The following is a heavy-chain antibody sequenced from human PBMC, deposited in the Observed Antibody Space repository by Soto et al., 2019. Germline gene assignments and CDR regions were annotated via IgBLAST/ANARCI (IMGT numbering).Heavy chain of an antibody. CDR3: ASFSSSWYNKLMAFDI. CDR1: GDKFTGYW. V-gene: IGHV5-51*01. CDR2: IYPGDSDT. Sequence: GASLTLWYKSSGDKFTGYWVGWVRPMPGKGLEWMGIIYPGDSDTRYSPSFQGQVTISADKSISTAYLQWSSLKASDTAMYYCASFSSSWYNKLMAFDIWGQGTMVSVSA. D-gene: IGHD6-13*01. J-gene: IGHJ3*02.